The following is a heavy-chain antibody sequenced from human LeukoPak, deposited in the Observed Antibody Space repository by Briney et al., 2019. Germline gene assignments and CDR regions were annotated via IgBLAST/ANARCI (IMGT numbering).Heavy chain of an antibody. Sequence: GGSLRLSCVVSGFTFSSYGMSWVRQAPGKGLEWVSAISGRGSSTHYADSVKGRFTIPRDNSKNTLYLQMNSLRAEDTAVYYCAKDSIAVAGTFDYWGQGTLVTVSS. CDR3: AKDSIAVAGTFDY. V-gene: IGHV3-23*01. CDR1: GFTFSSYG. CDR2: ISGRGSST. J-gene: IGHJ4*02. D-gene: IGHD6-19*01.